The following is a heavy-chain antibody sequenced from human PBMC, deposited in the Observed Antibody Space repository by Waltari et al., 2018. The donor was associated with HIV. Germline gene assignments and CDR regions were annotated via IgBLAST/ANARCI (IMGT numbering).Heavy chain of an antibody. V-gene: IGHV3-30*02. CDR1: GFTFTTYA. CDR2: VRYDGSNK. CDR3: ARDPSPPILYDILTGYYFDY. D-gene: IGHD3-9*01. Sequence: QVQLVESGGGVVQPGGSLRLSCAASGFTFTTYAMHWLRQAPGKGLEWVAFVRYDGSNKYYADSVKGRFTISRDNSKNTLYLQMNSLRADDTAVYYCARDPSPPILYDILTGYYFDYWGQGTLVTVSS. J-gene: IGHJ4*02.